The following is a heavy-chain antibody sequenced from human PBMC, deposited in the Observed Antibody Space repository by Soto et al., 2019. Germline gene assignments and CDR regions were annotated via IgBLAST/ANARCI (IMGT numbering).Heavy chain of an antibody. CDR1: GGSISSYY. CDR3: ARSYGYVFRNPYYFDY. D-gene: IGHD3-16*01. CDR2: IYTSGST. J-gene: IGHJ4*02. V-gene: IGHV4-4*07. Sequence: PSETLSLTCTVSGGSISSYYWSWIRQPAGKGLEWIGRIYTSGSTNYNPSLKSRVTMSVDTSKNQFSLKLSSVTAADTAVYYCARSYGYVFRNPYYFDYWGQGTLVTVSS.